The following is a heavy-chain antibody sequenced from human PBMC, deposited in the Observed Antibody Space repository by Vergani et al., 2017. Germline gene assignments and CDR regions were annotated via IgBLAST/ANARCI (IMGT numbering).Heavy chain of an antibody. CDR3: ARHDSGHYDSSYYGLDV. D-gene: IGHD3-16*01. V-gene: IGHV4-39*01. Sequence: QLQLHKSGPGLVKPSETLSLTCTLSGGSISSSSHFWGWLRQTPGKGLEWIGGIYYSGSTYYNPSLKSRVSISVDTSKNQFSLKLSSVTAADSAVYYCARHDSGHYDSSYYGLDVWGQGTTVTVSS. CDR1: GGSISSSSHF. J-gene: IGHJ6*02. CDR2: IYYSGST.